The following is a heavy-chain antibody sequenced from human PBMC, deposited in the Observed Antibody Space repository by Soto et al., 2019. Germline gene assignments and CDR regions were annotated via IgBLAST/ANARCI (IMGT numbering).Heavy chain of an antibody. D-gene: IGHD2-21*02. J-gene: IGHJ4*02. CDR1: GFSFSSYV. V-gene: IGHV3-30-3*01. CDR3: AGVYYGGDSVNNF. CDR2: TSYDGNNR. Sequence: HPGGSLRLSCVGSGFSFSSYVLSWVRQAPGRGLEWVAATSYDGNNRYYADSVKGRFIISRDNSKNTLDLEMETPRPEDTAVYYCAGVYYGGDSVNNFWGQGTPVTVSS.